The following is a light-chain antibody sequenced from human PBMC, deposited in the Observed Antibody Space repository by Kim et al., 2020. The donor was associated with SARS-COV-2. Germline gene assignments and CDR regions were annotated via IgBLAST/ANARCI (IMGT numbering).Light chain of an antibody. Sequence: SSELTQDPAVSVALGQTVRITCQGDSLRNYYASWYQQKPGQAPVLVIYGKNNRPSGMPDRFSGSNSGNTASLTITGAQAEDEADYYCNSRDSSGNNVVFGGGTQLTVL. V-gene: IGLV3-19*01. CDR2: GKN. CDR3: NSRDSSGNNVV. J-gene: IGLJ2*01. CDR1: SLRNYY.